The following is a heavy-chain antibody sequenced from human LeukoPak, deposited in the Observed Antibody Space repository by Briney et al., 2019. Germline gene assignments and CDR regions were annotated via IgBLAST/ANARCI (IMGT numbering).Heavy chain of an antibody. V-gene: IGHV4-61*02. CDR1: GDSITSGDSY. D-gene: IGHD5-12*01. J-gene: IGHJ4*02. CDR3: AREYSH. CDR2: IYTSGST. Sequence: SQTLSLTCSVSGDSITSGDSYWAWIRQPAGRGLEWIGLIYTSGSTKYNPSLKSRITMSLDTSKNQISLQLNSVTAADTAVYYCAREYSHWGQGTLVTVSP.